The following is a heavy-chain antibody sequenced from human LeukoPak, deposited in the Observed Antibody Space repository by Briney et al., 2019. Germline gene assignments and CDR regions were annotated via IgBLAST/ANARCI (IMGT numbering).Heavy chain of an antibody. CDR2: INPNSGGT. J-gene: IGHJ4*02. D-gene: IGHD6-19*01. V-gene: IGHV1-2*02. CDR1: GYTFTGYY. CDR3: ARDRTGSGWSRYYFDY. Sequence: GASVKVSCKASGYTFTGYYMHWVRQAPGQGLEWMGWINPNSGGTNFAQKFQGRVTMTRDTSISTAYMELSRLRSDDTAVYYCARDRTGSGWSRYYFDYWGQGTLVTVSS.